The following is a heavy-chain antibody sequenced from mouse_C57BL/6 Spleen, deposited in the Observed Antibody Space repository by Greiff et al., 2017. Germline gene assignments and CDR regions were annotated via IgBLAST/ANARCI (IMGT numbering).Heavy chain of an antibody. Sequence: VQLKQSGPELVKPGASVKISCKASGYTFTDYYMNWVKQSHGKSLEWIGDINPNNGGTSYNQKFKGKATLTVDKSSSTAYMELRSLTSEDSAVYYCARSGKYGNYSWFAYWGQGTLVTVSA. J-gene: IGHJ3*01. CDR2: INPNNGGT. D-gene: IGHD2-1*01. CDR3: ARSGKYGNYSWFAY. V-gene: IGHV1-26*01. CDR1: GYTFTDYY.